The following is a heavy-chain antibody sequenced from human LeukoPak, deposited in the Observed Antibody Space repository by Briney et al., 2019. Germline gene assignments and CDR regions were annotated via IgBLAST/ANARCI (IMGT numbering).Heavy chain of an antibody. CDR3: ARVGSGSSFDY. V-gene: IGHV1-2*02. J-gene: IGHJ4*02. CDR2: INPKNGGT. CDR1: GYTFSDHY. Sequence: ASVKVSCKPSGYTFSDHYMHWVRQAPGQGLEWMAWINPKNGGTTYAPKLQGRVTMTTDTSTSTAYMELRSLRSDDTAVYYCARVGSGSSFDYWGQGTLVTVSS. D-gene: IGHD1-26*01.